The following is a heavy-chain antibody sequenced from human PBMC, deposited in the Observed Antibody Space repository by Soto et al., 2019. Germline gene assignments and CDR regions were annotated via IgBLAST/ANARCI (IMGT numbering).Heavy chain of an antibody. D-gene: IGHD1-7*01. J-gene: IGHJ6*02. V-gene: IGHV4-30-4*01. CDR2: IYYSGST. CDR3: ARDWGITGTTDYGMDV. Sequence: SETLSLTCTVSGGSISSGGYYWSWIRQHPGKGLEWIGYIYYSGSTYYNPSLKSRVTISIDTSKNQFSLKLSSVTAADTAVYYCARDWGITGTTDYGMDVWGQGTTVT. CDR1: GGSISSGGYY.